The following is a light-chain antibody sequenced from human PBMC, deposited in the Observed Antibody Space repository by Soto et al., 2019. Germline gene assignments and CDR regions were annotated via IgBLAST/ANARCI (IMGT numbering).Light chain of an antibody. CDR1: QSVTRNY. CDR3: QRSGRPSGT. V-gene: IGKV3-20*01. CDR2: GVS. J-gene: IGKJ1*01. Sequence: ESVLTQSPGTLSLSPGERATLCCRASQSVTRNYLAWYQQKHGQAPRLLIYGVSSRATGITDRCSGSGSGIDFTLTSRRLEPYGLAVYYCQRSGRPSGTFGQGTKVEIK.